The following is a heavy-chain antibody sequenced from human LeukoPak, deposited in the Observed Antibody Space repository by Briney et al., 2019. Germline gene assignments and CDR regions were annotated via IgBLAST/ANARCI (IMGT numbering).Heavy chain of an antibody. D-gene: IGHD3-22*01. CDR1: GGYFSCYY. CDR3: ARGSVVVKMYYFDY. V-gene: IGHV4-34*01. Sequence: SETLSLTCAVYGGYFSCYYWSWIRQPPAKGLDWIGEINHSGSTNYNPSLKSRVTISVDTSKNQFSLKLSPVTAADTAVYYCARGSVVVKMYYFDYGGQGTLVTVSS. J-gene: IGHJ4*02. CDR2: INHSGST.